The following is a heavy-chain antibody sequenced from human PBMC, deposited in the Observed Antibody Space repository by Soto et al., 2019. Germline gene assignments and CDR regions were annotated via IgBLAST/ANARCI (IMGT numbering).Heavy chain of an antibody. D-gene: IGHD3-10*01. V-gene: IGHV4-34*01. CDR1: GGSFSGYY. CDR3: ARVGRTMVRGVILGYFDY. J-gene: IGHJ4*02. CDR2: INHSGST. Sequence: PSETLSLTCAVYGGSFSGYYWSWIRQPPGKGLEWIGEINHSGSTNYNPSLKSRVTISVDTSKNQFSLKLSSVTAADTAVYYCARVGRTMVRGVILGYFDYWGQGTLVTAPQ.